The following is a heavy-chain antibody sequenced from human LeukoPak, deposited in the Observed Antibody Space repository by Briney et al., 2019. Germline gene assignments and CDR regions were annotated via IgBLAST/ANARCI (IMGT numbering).Heavy chain of an antibody. D-gene: IGHD6-19*01. CDR3: ARGASVAVAGTFLGY. CDR1: GFTFSSYA. Sequence: GGSLRLSCAVSGFTFSSYAMHWVRRAPGKGLEWVAVISYDGSDKYYADSVKGRFTISRDNSKNTLYLQVNSLRAEDTAVYYCARGASVAVAGTFLGYWGQGTLVTVSS. CDR2: ISYDGSDK. J-gene: IGHJ4*02. V-gene: IGHV3-30-3*01.